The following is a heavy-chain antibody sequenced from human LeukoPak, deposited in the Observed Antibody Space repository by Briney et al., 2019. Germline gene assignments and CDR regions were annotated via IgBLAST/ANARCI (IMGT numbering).Heavy chain of an antibody. Sequence: SQTLSLTCTVSGGSISSGDYYWSWIRQPPGKGLEWIGYIYYSGSTYYNPSLKSRVTISVDMSKNQFSLKLSSVTAADTAVYYCAREGVVAGRDYFDYWGQGTLVTVSS. CDR1: GGSISSGDYY. CDR2: IYYSGST. J-gene: IGHJ4*02. CDR3: AREGVVAGRDYFDY. D-gene: IGHD6-19*01. V-gene: IGHV4-30-4*01.